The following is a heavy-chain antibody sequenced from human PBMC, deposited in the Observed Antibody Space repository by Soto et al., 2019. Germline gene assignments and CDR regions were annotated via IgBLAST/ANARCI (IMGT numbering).Heavy chain of an antibody. D-gene: IGHD4-17*01. J-gene: IGHJ5*02. Sequence: GGSLRLSCAASGFTFSSYWMHWVRQAPGKGLVWVSRINSDGSSTSYAHSVKGRFTISRDNAKNTLYLQMNSLRAEDTAVYYCAREPPYGDYNWFDPWGQGTLVTVSS. CDR1: GFTFSSYW. CDR2: INSDGSST. V-gene: IGHV3-74*01. CDR3: AREPPYGDYNWFDP.